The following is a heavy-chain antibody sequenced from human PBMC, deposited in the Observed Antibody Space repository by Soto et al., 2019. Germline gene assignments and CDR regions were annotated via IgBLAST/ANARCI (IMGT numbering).Heavy chain of an antibody. CDR2: IFTGGST. D-gene: IGHD6-19*01. J-gene: IGHJ3*02. Sequence: EVQLVESGGGLVQPGGSLRLSCAASGFTVSSNYMSWVRQAPGKGLEWVSVIFTGGSTYYADSVKGRFTISRHSSMNTVYLQMDSLIGEVTAVYYFARDRQSSGWLDAFDIWGQGTMVTVSS. CDR1: GFTVSSNY. CDR3: ARDRQSSGWLDAFDI. V-gene: IGHV3-53*04.